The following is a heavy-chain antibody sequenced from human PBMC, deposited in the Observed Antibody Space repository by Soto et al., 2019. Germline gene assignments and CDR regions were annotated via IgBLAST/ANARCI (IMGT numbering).Heavy chain of an antibody. CDR1: GFTFSSYA. CDR3: AREYYFDY. Sequence: QVQLVESGGGVVQPGRSLRLSCAASGFTFSSYAMHWVRQAPGKGLEWVAVISDDGSNKYYADSVKGRFTISRDNSKNTLYLQMNSLIAEDTAVYYCAREYYFDYWGQGTLVTVSS. J-gene: IGHJ4*02. V-gene: IGHV3-30-3*01. CDR2: ISDDGSNK.